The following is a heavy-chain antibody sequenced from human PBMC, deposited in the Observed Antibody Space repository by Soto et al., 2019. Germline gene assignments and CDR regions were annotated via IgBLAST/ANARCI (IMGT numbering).Heavy chain of an antibody. CDR1: GGSISSGDYY. CDR3: ARGGSSWYLDSGPYFDY. Sequence: QVQLQESGPGLVKPSQTLSLTCTVSGGSISSGDYYWSWIRQPPGKGLEWIGYIYYSGSTYYNPSLKRRVTISVDTSKNQFSLKLSSVTAADTAVYYCARGGSSWYLDSGPYFDYWGQGTLVTVSS. CDR2: IYYSGST. J-gene: IGHJ4*02. D-gene: IGHD6-13*01. V-gene: IGHV4-30-4*01.